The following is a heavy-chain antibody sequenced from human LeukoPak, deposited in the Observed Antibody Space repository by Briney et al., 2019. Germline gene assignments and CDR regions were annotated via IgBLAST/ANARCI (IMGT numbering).Heavy chain of an antibody. CDR1: GYTFTAYY. D-gene: IGHD6-19*01. J-gene: IGHJ4*02. CDR2: INPNSGGT. CDR3: AKGVHIAVPGLDY. V-gene: IGHV1-2*06. Sequence: ASVKVSCKSSGYTFTAYYMHWVRQAPGQGLAWMGRINPNSGGTNYAQKFQGRVTMTRDTSISTAYMELSRVKSDDTAVYYCAKGVHIAVPGLDYWGQGTLVTASS.